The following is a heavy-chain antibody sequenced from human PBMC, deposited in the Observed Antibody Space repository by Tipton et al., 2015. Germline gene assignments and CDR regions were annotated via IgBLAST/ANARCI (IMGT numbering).Heavy chain of an antibody. Sequence: SLRLSCVASGFSFWNYAMHWVRQAPGKGLEWVAFISFDADEKWYADSVKGRFTIARDNSNDTLYLHMNRLQTEDTAVYYCSREWVVPTHVGKLSSMGYWGLGTLVTVSS. CDR1: GFSFWNYA. CDR2: ISFDADEK. CDR3: SREWVVPTHVGKLSSMGY. D-gene: IGHD3-16*02. J-gene: IGHJ4*02. V-gene: IGHV3-33*01.